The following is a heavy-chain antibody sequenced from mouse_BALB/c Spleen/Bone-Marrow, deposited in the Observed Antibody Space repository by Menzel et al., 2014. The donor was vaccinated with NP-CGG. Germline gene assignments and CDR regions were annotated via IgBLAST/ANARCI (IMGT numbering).Heavy chain of an antibody. Sequence: VQLKESGPELVKPGASMKISCKASGYSFTGYTMNWAKQSHGKNLEWIGLINPYNGGTSYNQKFKGKATLTVDKSSSTAYMELLSLTSEDSAVYYCARFGADGYPRFAYWGQGTLVTVSA. CDR2: INPYNGGT. V-gene: IGHV1-18*01. CDR1: GYSFTGYT. J-gene: IGHJ3*01. CDR3: ARFGADGYPRFAY. D-gene: IGHD2-3*01.